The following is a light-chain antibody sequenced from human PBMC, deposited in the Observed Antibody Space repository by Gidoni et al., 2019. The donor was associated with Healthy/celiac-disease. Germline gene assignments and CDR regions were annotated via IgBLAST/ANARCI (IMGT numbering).Light chain of an antibody. CDR2: LGS. CDR1: QSLLHSNGYNY. CDR3: MQALQTPPT. J-gene: IGKJ1*01. Sequence: DIVITQSPLSLPVTPGEPASISCRSSQSLLHSNGYNYLDWYLQKPGQSPQLLIYLGSNRASWVPDRFSGSGSGTDFTLKISRVEAEDVGVYYCMQALQTPPTFGQGTKVEIK. V-gene: IGKV2-28*01.